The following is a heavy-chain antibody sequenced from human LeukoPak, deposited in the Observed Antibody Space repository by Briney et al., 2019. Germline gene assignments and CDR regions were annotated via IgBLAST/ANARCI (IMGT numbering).Heavy chain of an antibody. V-gene: IGHV1-8*01. Sequence: ASVKVSCKASGYTFTSYDINWVRQATGQGLEWMGWMNPNSGNTGYAQKFQGRVTMTRNTSISTAYMELSSLRSEDTAVYYCARGPQVLLLFGATLTYRRDYYFDYWGQGTLVTVSS. D-gene: IGHD3-10*01. CDR3: ARGPQVLLLFGATLTYRRDYYFDY. CDR2: MNPNSGNT. J-gene: IGHJ4*02. CDR1: GYTFTSYD.